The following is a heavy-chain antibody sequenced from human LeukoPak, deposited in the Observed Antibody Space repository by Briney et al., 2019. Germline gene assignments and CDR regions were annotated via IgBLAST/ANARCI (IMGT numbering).Heavy chain of an antibody. V-gene: IGHV4-34*01. CDR1: GGSFSGYY. J-gene: IGHJ5*02. Sequence: SETLCLTCAVYGGSFSGYYWSWIRQPPGKGLEWSGEINHSGSTNYNPSLQCRVTISVHTSKNQFSLKLSSVTAADTAVYYFASRVYSSWYGWFDPWGQGTLVTVSS. D-gene: IGHD6-13*01. CDR3: ASRVYSSWYGWFDP. CDR2: INHSGST.